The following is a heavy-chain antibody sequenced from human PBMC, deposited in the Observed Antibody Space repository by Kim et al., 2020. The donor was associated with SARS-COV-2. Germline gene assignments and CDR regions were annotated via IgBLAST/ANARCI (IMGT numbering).Heavy chain of an antibody. CDR3: ARDIGSGTKDH. Sequence: IYYADSVKGCLTISRDNAKNALYLQMNGLRAEDTAVYYCARDIGSGTKDHWGQGTLVTVSS. D-gene: IGHD3-10*01. J-gene: IGHJ4*02. CDR2: I. V-gene: IGHV3-21*01.